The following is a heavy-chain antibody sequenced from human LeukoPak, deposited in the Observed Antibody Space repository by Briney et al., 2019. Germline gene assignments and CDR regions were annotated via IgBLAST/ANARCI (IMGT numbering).Heavy chain of an antibody. CDR3: AKATCSGASCFSSSRDAFDI. D-gene: IGHD2-15*01. Sequence: GGSLRLSCAASGIIFSDFGMHWVRQAPGKGLEWMAIIWYDGSNKYYADSVKDRFTISRDNSQNTMYLQMNSLRAEDTAVYYCAKATCSGASCFSSSRDAFDIWGQGTMVTVSS. V-gene: IGHV3-33*06. CDR1: GIIFSDFG. J-gene: IGHJ3*02. CDR2: IWYDGSNK.